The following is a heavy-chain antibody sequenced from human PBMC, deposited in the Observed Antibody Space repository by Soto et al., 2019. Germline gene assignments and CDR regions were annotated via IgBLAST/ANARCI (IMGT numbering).Heavy chain of an antibody. J-gene: IGHJ6*02. V-gene: IGHV1-18*01. D-gene: IGHD2-2*01. CDR3: ARDRGYPFIVVVPAAYGMDV. CDR1: GYTFNKYG. CDR2: ISAFNDYT. Sequence: ASVKVSCKASGYTFNKYGFNWVRQAPGQGLEWMGRISAFNDYTNLAQKFQGRITLTTDASTNTAYMELQILRSEDTAVYYCARDRGYPFIVVVPAAYGMDVWGQGTTVTVSS.